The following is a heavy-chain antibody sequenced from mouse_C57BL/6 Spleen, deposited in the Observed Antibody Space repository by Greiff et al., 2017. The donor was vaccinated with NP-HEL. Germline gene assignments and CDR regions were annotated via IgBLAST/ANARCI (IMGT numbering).Heavy chain of an antibody. CDR1: GFSFNTYA. D-gene: IGHD2-3*01. J-gene: IGHJ1*03. CDR2: IRSKSNNYAT. Sequence: EVQLQQSGGGLVQPTGSLKLSCAASGFSFNTYAMNWVRQAPGKGLEWVARIRSKSNNYATYYADSVKDRFTISRDDSESMRYLQMNNLKTEDTAMYYGVRQDGYYGCFDVWGTGTTVTVSS. V-gene: IGHV10-1*01. CDR3: VRQDGYYGCFDV.